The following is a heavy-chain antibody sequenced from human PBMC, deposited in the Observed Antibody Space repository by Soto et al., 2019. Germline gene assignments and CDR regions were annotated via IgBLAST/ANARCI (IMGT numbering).Heavy chain of an antibody. CDR1: GFTFSNAW. CDR2: IKSKTDGGTT. V-gene: IGHV3-15*07. D-gene: IGHD4-17*01. J-gene: IGHJ6*02. Sequence: GGSLRLSCAASGFTFSNAWMNWVRQAPGKGLEWVGRIKSKTDGGTTDYAAPVKGRFTISRDDSKNTLYLQMNSLKTEDTAVYYCTTASDYGDYEDYYGMDVWGQGTTVTVSS. CDR3: TTASDYGDYEDYYGMDV.